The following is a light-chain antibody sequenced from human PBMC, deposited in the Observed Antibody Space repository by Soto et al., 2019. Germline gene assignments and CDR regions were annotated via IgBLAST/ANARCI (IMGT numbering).Light chain of an antibody. J-gene: IGLJ1*01. V-gene: IGLV2-23*01. CDR3: SSYASYFSSYV. CDR1: AGDVGSYNL. CDR2: EAT. Sequence: QSVLTQPDSVSGSPGQSITISCTGTAGDVGSYNLVSWYQQRPGKAPKLLIYEATKRPLGLSNRFSGSRSGNTASLTISGLHAEDEADYYCSSYASYFSSYVFGPGTKVTVL.